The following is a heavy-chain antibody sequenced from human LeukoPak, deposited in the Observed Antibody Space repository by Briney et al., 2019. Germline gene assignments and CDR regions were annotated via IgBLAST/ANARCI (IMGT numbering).Heavy chain of an antibody. CDR2: ISAYNGNT. CDR3: ARRQRGVVWDYFDY. D-gene: IGHD3-10*01. Sequence: ASVNVSCKASGYTFTSYGISWVRQAPGQGLEWMGWISAYNGNTNYAQKLQGRVTMTTDTSTSTAYMELRSLRSDDTAVYYCARRQRGVVWDYFDYWGQGTLVTVSS. J-gene: IGHJ4*02. V-gene: IGHV1-18*01. CDR1: GYTFTSYG.